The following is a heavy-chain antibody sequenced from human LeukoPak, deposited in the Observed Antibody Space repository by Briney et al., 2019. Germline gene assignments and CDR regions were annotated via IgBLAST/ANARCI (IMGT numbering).Heavy chain of an antibody. Sequence: SETLSLTCTVSGGSISSYYWSWIRQPPGKGLEWIGYIFYSGSTNYNPSLKSRITISVDTSKNQFSLKLSSVTAADTAVYYCARGEWDLLFDYWGQGTLVTVSS. V-gene: IGHV4-59*12. CDR3: ARGEWDLLFDY. CDR2: IFYSGST. D-gene: IGHD1-26*01. J-gene: IGHJ4*02. CDR1: GGSISSYY.